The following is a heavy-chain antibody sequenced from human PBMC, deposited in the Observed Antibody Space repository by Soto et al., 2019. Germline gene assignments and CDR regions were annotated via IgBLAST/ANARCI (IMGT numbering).Heavy chain of an antibody. D-gene: IGHD4-17*01. J-gene: IGHJ3*02. CDR1: GFTFSSYA. CDR3: AKVSGYGDFLANDAFDI. Sequence: EVQLLESGGGLVQPGGSLRLSCAASGFTFSSYAMSWVRQAPGKGLEWVSAISGSGGSTYYADSVKGRFTISRDNSKNTLYLQMNSLSVEDTAVYYCAKVSGYGDFLANDAFDIWGQGPMVTVSS. CDR2: ISGSGGST. V-gene: IGHV3-23*01.